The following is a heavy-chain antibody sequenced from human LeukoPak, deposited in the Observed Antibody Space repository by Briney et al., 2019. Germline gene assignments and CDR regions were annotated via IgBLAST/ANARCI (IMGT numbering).Heavy chain of an antibody. CDR2: IFSDGTTT. CDR3: ARELPREVTLDY. V-gene: IGHV3-74*01. J-gene: IGHJ4*01. Sequence: PGGSLRLSCVASEFDFFSYGMQWVRQAPGKGLVWASRIFSDGTTTSYADSVKGRFTISRDNAKNTLYLQMNSLRAEDTAVYYCARELPREVTLDYWGQGTLVTVSP. D-gene: IGHD2-21*02. CDR1: EFDFFSYG.